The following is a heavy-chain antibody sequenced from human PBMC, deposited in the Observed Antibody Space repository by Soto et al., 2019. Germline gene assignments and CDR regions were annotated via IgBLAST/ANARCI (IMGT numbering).Heavy chain of an antibody. J-gene: IGHJ4*01. Sequence: APVKVCGEVSGYTWPSYYMHWVRQAPGQGLEWMGIINPSGGSTSYAQKFQGRVTMTRDTSTSTVYMELSSLRSEDTAVNYCASRSSIAARPFDCWG. CDR3: ASRSSIAARPFDC. V-gene: IGHV1-46*01. CDR2: INPSGGST. CDR1: GYTWPSYY. D-gene: IGHD6-6*01.